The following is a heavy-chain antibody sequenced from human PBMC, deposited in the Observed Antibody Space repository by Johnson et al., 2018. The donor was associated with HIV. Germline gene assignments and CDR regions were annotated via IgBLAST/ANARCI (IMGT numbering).Heavy chain of an antibody. CDR1: GFTFISFA. V-gene: IGHV3-30-3*01. J-gene: IGHJ3*02. CDR2: ISSDVSNK. Sequence: QVQLVESGGGVVQPGRSLRLSCAASGFTFISFAMHWVRQAPGKGLEWVAVISSDVSNKYYADSVKGRFTISRDNSKNTLYLQMNSLSAEDTAVYYCAREPGIAVAGTDAFDIWGQGTMVTVSS. CDR3: AREPGIAVAGTDAFDI. D-gene: IGHD6-19*01.